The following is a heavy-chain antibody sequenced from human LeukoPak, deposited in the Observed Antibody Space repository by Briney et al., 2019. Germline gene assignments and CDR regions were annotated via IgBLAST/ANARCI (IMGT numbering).Heavy chain of an antibody. V-gene: IGHV4-39*01. J-gene: IGHJ4*02. CDR2: IVYSGST. CDR3: ARYIVGSMSDY. CDR1: GGSISSSNYY. D-gene: IGHD1-26*01. Sequence: SETLSLTCTVSGGSISSSNYYWGWIRQPPGKGLDWIGSIVYSGSTNYNPSLESRATISVDRSKNQFSLKLSSVTATDTAVYYCARYIVGSMSDYWGQGTLVSVSS.